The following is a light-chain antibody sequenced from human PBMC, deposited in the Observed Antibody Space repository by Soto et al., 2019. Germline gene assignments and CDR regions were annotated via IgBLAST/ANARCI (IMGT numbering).Light chain of an antibody. Sequence: ESVLTQSPATLSLSPGERATLSCRASPSVSNSLAWYQHKPGQAPRLLIYDASNRATGVPTRFSCSGSGTDFTLTISSQEPEDFTGYYCQQRTQWPPVTFGGGTMVEIK. J-gene: IGKJ4*01. V-gene: IGKV3-11*01. CDR1: PSVSNS. CDR2: DAS. CDR3: QQRTQWPPVT.